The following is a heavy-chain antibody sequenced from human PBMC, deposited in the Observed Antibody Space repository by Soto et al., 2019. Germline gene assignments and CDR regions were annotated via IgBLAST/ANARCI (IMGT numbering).Heavy chain of an antibody. Sequence: SETLSLTCAVSGASISSGTYSWSWIRQSPGKGLEWIGYIYYGGTTYYNPSLKSRVTVSVDRSKNQFSLKLSSVTAADTAVYYCASLDYNLYFFNYWAQGTLVTVSS. D-gene: IGHD4-4*01. CDR1: GASISSGTYS. V-gene: IGHV4-30-2*06. CDR2: IYYGGTT. J-gene: IGHJ4*02. CDR3: ASLDYNLYFFNY.